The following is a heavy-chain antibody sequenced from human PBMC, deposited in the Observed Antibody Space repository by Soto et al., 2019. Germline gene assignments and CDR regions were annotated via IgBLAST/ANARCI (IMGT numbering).Heavy chain of an antibody. Sequence: QVQLVQSGAEVKKPGASVKVSCKASGYTFTSYGISWVRQAPGQGLEWMGWISAYNGNTNYAQKLQGRVTMTTDTSXTTAYMELRSLRSDDTAVYYCARDYYGSGSYEWFDPWGQGTLVTVSS. J-gene: IGHJ5*02. V-gene: IGHV1-18*01. D-gene: IGHD3-10*01. CDR3: ARDYYGSGSYEWFDP. CDR2: ISAYNGNT. CDR1: GYTFTSYG.